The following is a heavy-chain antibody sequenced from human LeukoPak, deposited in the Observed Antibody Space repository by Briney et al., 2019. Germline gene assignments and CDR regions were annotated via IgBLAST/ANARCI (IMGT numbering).Heavy chain of an antibody. V-gene: IGHV3-74*01. CDR3: ASPRGYSYGSIDRLDY. CDR1: GFTFTTFW. J-gene: IGHJ4*02. D-gene: IGHD5-18*01. CDR2: INHDGSNT. Sequence: GGSLRLSRATSGFTFTTFWMHWVRQAPGKGLVWVSRINHDGSNTNYADSVKGRFTISRDNAKNTLYLQMNSLRAEDTAVYYCASPRGYSYGSIDRLDYWGQGTLVTVSS.